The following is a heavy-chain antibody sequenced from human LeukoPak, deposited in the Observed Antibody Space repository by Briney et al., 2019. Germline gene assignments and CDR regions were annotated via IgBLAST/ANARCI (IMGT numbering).Heavy chain of an antibody. J-gene: IGHJ4*02. CDR3: ARGSGYSYGFAY. D-gene: IGHD5-18*01. V-gene: IGHV4-31*03. Sequence: SETLSLTCTVSGGSISSGGYYWSWIRQHPGTGLEWIGYIYYSGSTYYNPSLKSRVTISVDTSKNQFSLKLSSVTAADTAVYYCARGSGYSYGFAYWGQGTLVTVSS. CDR2: IYYSGST. CDR1: GGSISSGGYY.